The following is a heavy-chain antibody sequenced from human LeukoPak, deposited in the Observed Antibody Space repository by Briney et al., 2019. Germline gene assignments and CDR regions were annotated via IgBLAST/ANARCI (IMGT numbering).Heavy chain of an antibody. CDR3: TRMTTGHDY. J-gene: IGHJ4*02. CDR2: INHSGYT. V-gene: IGHV4-34*01. D-gene: IGHD4-17*01. CDR1: AGSISSYY. Sequence: SETLSLTCSVSAGSISSYYWSWVHQTPGKGLEWIGEINHSGYTNDSPSLKSRVTISIDTSRKQFSLNLRSVTVADTGIYYCTRMTTGHDYWGQGTLVTVSS.